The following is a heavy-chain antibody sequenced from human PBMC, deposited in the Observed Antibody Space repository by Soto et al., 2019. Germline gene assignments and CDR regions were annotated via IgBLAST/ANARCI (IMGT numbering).Heavy chain of an antibody. Sequence: SETLSLTCTVSGGSISSSSYYWGWIRQPPGKGLEWIGSIYYSGSTYYNPSLKSRVTISVDTSKNQFSLKLSSVTAADTAVYYCARRVVDRVYDSSGSPIYYFDYWGQGTLVTVSS. V-gene: IGHV4-39*01. CDR1: GGSISSSSYY. CDR3: ARRVVDRVYDSSGSPIYYFDY. CDR2: IYYSGST. D-gene: IGHD3-22*01. J-gene: IGHJ4*02.